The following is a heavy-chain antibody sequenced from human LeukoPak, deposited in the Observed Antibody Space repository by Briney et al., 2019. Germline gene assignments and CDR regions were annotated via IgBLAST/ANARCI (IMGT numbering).Heavy chain of an antibody. CDR1: GFTFTTYD. CDR3: TKEKATGTLYVDY. D-gene: IGHD3-9*01. CDR2: IRYDGSNK. J-gene: IGHJ4*02. V-gene: IGHV3-30*02. Sequence: PGGSLRLSCAASGFTFTTYDMSWVRQAPGKGLEWVAFIRYDGSNKYYADSVKGRFTISRDNAKNSLYLQMNSLRAEDTALYFCTKEKATGTLYVDYWGQGTLVTVSS.